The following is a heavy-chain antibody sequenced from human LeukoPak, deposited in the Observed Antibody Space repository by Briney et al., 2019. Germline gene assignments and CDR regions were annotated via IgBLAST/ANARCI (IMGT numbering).Heavy chain of an antibody. CDR1: GFTFINYA. Sequence: PGGSLRLSCVGSGFTFINYAMTWVRQSPARGLEYVSSSSGSGASTHYADSVKGRFTISRDNSRNTLYLEMSSLRAEDTAVYYCARDRTANDFWSGLGAFDIWGQGTMVTVSS. CDR3: ARDRTANDFWSGLGAFDI. V-gene: IGHV3-23*01. D-gene: IGHD3-3*01. J-gene: IGHJ3*02. CDR2: SSGSGAST.